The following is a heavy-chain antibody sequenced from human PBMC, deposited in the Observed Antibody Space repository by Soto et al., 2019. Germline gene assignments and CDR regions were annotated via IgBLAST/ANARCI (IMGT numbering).Heavy chain of an antibody. CDR3: ARSGDNYNRLDY. D-gene: IGHD1-1*01. Sequence: LRLSCSASGFTFSSYAMHWVRQAPGKGLEYVSAISSNGGSTYYADSVKGRFTISRDNSKNTLYLQMNSLRAEDTAVYYCARSGDNYNRLDYWGQGTPVTVSS. CDR2: ISSNGGST. J-gene: IGHJ4*02. CDR1: GFTFSSYA. V-gene: IGHV3-64*04.